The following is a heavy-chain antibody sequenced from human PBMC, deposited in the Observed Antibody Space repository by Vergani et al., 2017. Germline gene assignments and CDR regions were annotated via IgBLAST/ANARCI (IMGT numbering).Heavy chain of an antibody. D-gene: IGHD3-3*01. V-gene: IGHV4-59*01. CDR3: ASQTTYDFWSGYYPFDY. J-gene: IGHJ4*02. CDR2: IYYSGST. Sequence: QVQLQESGPGLVKPSETLSLTCTVSGGSISSYYWSWIRQPPGKGLEWIGYIYYSGSTNYNPSLKSRVTISVDTSKNQFSLKLSSVTDADTAVYYCASQTTYDFWSGYYPFDYWGQGTLVTVSS. CDR1: GGSISSYY.